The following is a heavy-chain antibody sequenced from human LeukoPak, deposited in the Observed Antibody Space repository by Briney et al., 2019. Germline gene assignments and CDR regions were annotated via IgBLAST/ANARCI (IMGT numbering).Heavy chain of an antibody. J-gene: IGHJ4*02. V-gene: IGHV3-33*01. CDR1: GVSLSSHG. Sequence: GGSLRLSCVVSGVSLSSHGMHWVRQAPGKRLEWLTFTWSDGRSEYYADSVKGRFSVSRDNSMNTVYLQIDSLRVEDTAVYYCARDRGNDYSDSWGQGTLVTVSS. CDR2: TWSDGRSE. CDR3: ARDRGNDYSDS.